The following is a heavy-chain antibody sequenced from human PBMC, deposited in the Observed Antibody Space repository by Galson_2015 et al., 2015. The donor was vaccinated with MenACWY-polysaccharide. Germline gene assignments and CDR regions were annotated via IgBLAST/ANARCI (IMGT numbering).Heavy chain of an antibody. CDR3: AKDRYGSSSGYYYYYMDV. CDR2: ISCDGNNK. Sequence: SLRLSCAASGFTFSSYDMHWVRQAPGKGLEWVALISCDGNNKYSADSVKGRFTISRDNSKNTLYLQMNSLRAEDTAVYYCAKDRYGSSSGYYYYYMDVWGKGTTVTVSS. D-gene: IGHD6-6*01. J-gene: IGHJ6*03. V-gene: IGHV3-30*18. CDR1: GFTFSSYD.